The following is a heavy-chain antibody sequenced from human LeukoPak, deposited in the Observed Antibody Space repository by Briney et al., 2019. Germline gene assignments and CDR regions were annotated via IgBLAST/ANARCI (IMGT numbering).Heavy chain of an antibody. D-gene: IGHD6-13*01. J-gene: IGHJ4*02. CDR2: INHSGST. V-gene: IGHV4-34*01. CDR1: GFTFSSYG. CDR3: ARLGSRVYSGSWRVDY. Sequence: GSLRLSCAASGFTFSSYGMSWVRQAPGKGLEWIGEINHSGSTNYNPSLKSRVTISVDTSKNQFSLKLSSVTAADTAVYYCARLGSRVYSGSWRVDYWGQGTLVTVSS.